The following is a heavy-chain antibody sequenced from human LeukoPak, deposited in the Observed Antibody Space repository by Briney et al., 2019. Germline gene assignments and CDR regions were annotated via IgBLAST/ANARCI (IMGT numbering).Heavy chain of an antibody. D-gene: IGHD1-1*01. CDR2: IAYDATYE. Sequence: PGGSLRLSCAASGFPFSTYGMHWIRQTPGKRLEWVAFIAYDATYEFFADSVKGRFSISRDNAENTLYLEINSLRVEDTALYYCANDLGTGTTGGTRFDPWGQGTLVTVSS. CDR1: GFPFSTYG. J-gene: IGHJ5*01. CDR3: ANDLGTGTTGGTRFDP. V-gene: IGHV3-30*02.